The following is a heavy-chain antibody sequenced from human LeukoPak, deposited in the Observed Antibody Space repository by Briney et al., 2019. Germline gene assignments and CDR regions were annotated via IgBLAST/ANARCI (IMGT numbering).Heavy chain of an antibody. CDR3: ARADGGSYYLHFQD. J-gene: IGHJ1*01. CDR2: IYDGGST. Sequence: PSETLSLTCAVSGGPISNNNPSWIRQPPGKGLEWIGYIYDGGSTHYTPSLQSRVTISVHESMTLFSLNLNSVTAADTAVYYCARADGGSYYLHFQDWGQGTLVTVSS. CDR1: GGPISNNN. D-gene: IGHD1-26*01. V-gene: IGHV4-59*01.